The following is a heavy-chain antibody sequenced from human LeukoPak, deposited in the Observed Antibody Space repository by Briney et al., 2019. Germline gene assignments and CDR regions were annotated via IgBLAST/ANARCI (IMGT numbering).Heavy chain of an antibody. CDR2: ISTSGGST. D-gene: IGHD2/OR15-2a*01. CDR3: AKYVSAKGPPYALDV. V-gene: IGHV3-23*01. Sequence: PGGSLRLSCAASEFTFGSYAMQWVSQAPGKGLEWVSGISTSGGSTWYSDSVKGRFTISRDNSKNTLYLQMNSLRDEDTAVYYCAKYVSAKGPPYALDVWGQGTTVTVSS. J-gene: IGHJ6*02. CDR1: EFTFGSYA.